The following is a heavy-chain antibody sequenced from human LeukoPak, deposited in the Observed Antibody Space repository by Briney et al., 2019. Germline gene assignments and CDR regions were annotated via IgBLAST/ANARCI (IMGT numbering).Heavy chain of an antibody. V-gene: IGHV4-34*01. CDR3: ARRPCGGDRYLEDY. Sequence: PSETLSLTCAVYGGSFSGYYWSWIRQPPGKGLEWIGEINHSGSTNYNPSLKSRVTISVDTSKNQFSLKLSSVTAADTAVYYCARRPCGGDRYLEDYWGQGTLVTVSS. CDR2: INHSGST. J-gene: IGHJ4*02. CDR1: GGSFSGYY. D-gene: IGHD2-21*02.